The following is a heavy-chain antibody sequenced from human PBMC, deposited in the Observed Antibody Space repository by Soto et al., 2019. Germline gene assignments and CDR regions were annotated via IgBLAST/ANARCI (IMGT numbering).Heavy chain of an antibody. D-gene: IGHD6-6*01. CDR3: ANVPSYYSSSSNWFDP. CDR1: GFTFSSYA. V-gene: IGHV3-23*01. CDR2: ISGSGGST. Sequence: GGSLRLSCAASGFTFSSYAMSWVRQAPGKGLEWVSAISGSGGSTYYADSVKGRFTISRDNSKNTLYLQMNSLRAEDTAVYYCANVPSYYSSSSNWFDPWGQGTLVTVSS. J-gene: IGHJ5*02.